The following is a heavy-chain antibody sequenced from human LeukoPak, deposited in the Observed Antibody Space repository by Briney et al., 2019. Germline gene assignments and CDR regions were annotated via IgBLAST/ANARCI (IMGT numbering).Heavy chain of an antibody. CDR2: IIPIFGIA. CDR1: GGTFIIYA. CDR3: ARDDRSPNYYYYYGMDV. Sequence: ASVKVSCKASGGTFIIYAISWVRQAPGQGLEWMGRIIPIFGIANYAQKFQGRVTITADKSTSTAYMELSSLRSEDTAVYYCARDDRSPNYYYYYGMDVWGQGTTVTVSS. V-gene: IGHV1-69*10. J-gene: IGHJ6*02. D-gene: IGHD1-14*01.